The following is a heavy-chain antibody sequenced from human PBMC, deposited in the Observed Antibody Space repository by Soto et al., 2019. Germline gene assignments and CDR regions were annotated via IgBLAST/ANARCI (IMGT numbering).Heavy chain of an antibody. CDR1: GGSIGNYY. V-gene: IGHV4-59*01. CDR2: IYYSGST. Sequence: PSETLSLTCAVSGGSIGNYYGSWIRQPPGKGLEWIGYIYYSGSTNYNPSLKSRVTISVDTSKNHFSLKLSSVTAADTAVYYCARGDYSGMDVWGKGTTVTVSS. D-gene: IGHD4-4*01. CDR3: ARGDYSGMDV. J-gene: IGHJ6*03.